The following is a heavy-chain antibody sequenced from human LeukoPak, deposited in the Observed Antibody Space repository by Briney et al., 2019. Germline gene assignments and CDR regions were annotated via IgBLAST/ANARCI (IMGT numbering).Heavy chain of an antibody. V-gene: IGHV4-59*01. CDR1: GGSISSYY. CDR2: IYYSGST. D-gene: IGHD2-2*01. J-gene: IGHJ3*02. Sequence: KSSETLSLTCTVSGGSISSYYWSWIRQPPGKGLEWIGYIYYSGSTNYNPSLKSRVTISVDTSKNQFSLKLSSVTAADTAVYYCARGLCSSTSCQYGRLFYAFDIWGQGTMVTVSS. CDR3: ARGLCSSTSCQYGRLFYAFDI.